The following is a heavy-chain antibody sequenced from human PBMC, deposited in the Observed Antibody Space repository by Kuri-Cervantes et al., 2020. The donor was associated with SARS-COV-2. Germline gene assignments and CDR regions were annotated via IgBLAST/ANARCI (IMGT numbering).Heavy chain of an antibody. CDR2: ISYDGSNK. J-gene: IGHJ3*02. D-gene: IGHD3-16*01. CDR3: ARDPSIMMGAFDI. CDR1: GFTFSSYA. Sequence: GGSLRLSCAASGFTFSSYAMHWVRQAPGKGLEWVAVISYDGSNKYYADSVKGRFTISRDNSKNTLYLQMNSLRAEDTAVYYCARDPSIMMGAFDIWGQGTMVTVSS. V-gene: IGHV3-30*07.